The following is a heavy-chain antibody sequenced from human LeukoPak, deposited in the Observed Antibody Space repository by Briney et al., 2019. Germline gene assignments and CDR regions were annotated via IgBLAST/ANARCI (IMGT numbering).Heavy chain of an antibody. CDR2: IYTSGST. V-gene: IGHV4-59*10. Sequence: SETLSLTCAVYGGSFSGYYWSWIRQPAGKGLEWIGRIYTSGSTKYNPSLKSRVTISVDTSKNQFSLKLSSVTAADTAVYYCARGQYTGMPGAWFGPWGQGTLVTVSS. CDR1: GGSFSGYY. J-gene: IGHJ5*02. D-gene: IGHD1-1*01. CDR3: ARGQYTGMPGAWFGP.